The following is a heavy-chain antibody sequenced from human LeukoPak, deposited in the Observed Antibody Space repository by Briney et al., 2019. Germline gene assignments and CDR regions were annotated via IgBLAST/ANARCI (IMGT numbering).Heavy chain of an antibody. CDR1: GFTFSSYS. J-gene: IGHJ4*02. CDR2: ISSSSSYI. D-gene: IGHD1-26*01. Sequence: PGGSLRLSCAASGFTFSSYSMNWVRQAPGKGLEWVSSISSSSSYIYYADSVKGRFTISRDNAKNSLYLQMNSLRAEDTAVYYCARDEPGASNFDYWGRGTLVTVSS. V-gene: IGHV3-21*01. CDR3: ARDEPGASNFDY.